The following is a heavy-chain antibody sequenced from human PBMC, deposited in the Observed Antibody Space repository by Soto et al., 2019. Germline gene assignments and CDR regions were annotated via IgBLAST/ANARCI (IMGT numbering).Heavy chain of an antibody. D-gene: IGHD3-22*01. Sequence: GASVKVSCKASGYTFTSYAMHWVRQAPGQRLEWMGWINAGNGNTKYSQKFQGRVTITRDTSASTAYMELSSLRSEDTAVYYCARDPDYYDSSGPPSGGMDVWGQGTTVTVSS. V-gene: IGHV1-3*01. CDR3: ARDPDYYDSSGPPSGGMDV. J-gene: IGHJ6*02. CDR1: GYTFTSYA. CDR2: INAGNGNT.